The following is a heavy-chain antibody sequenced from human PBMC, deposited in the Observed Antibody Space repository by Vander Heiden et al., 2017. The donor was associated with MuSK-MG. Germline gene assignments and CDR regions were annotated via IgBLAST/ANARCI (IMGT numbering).Heavy chain of an antibody. V-gene: IGHV3-13*04. Sequence: EVQLVESGGGLVQPGGSLRLSCAASGFTFSSYDMHWVRQATGKGLEWVSAIGTAGDTYYPGSVKGRFTISRENAKNSLYLQMNSLRAGDTAVYYCARGVGDGYNEVHWYFDLWGRGTLVTVSS. CDR3: ARGVGDGYNEVHWYFDL. CDR1: GFTFSSYD. D-gene: IGHD5-12*01. CDR2: IGTAGDT. J-gene: IGHJ2*01.